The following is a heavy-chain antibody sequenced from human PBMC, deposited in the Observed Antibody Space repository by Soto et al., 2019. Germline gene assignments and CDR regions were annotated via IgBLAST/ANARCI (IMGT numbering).Heavy chain of an antibody. V-gene: IGHV4-39*01. Sequence: SETLSLTCTVSGGSISSSGYYWGWIRQPPGKGLEWIGSIYYSGITYYNPSLKSRVTISVDTSKNQFSLKLSSVTAADTAVYYCARWLLGYCSGGSCSGNWFDPWGQGTLVTVSS. CDR3: ARWLLGYCSGGSCSGNWFDP. D-gene: IGHD2-15*01. CDR1: GGSISSSGYY. J-gene: IGHJ5*02. CDR2: IYYSGIT.